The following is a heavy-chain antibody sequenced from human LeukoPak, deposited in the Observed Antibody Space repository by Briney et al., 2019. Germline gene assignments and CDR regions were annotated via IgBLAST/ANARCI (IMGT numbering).Heavy chain of an antibody. J-gene: IGHJ4*02. V-gene: IGHV4-39*01. CDR2: IYYSGST. D-gene: IGHD6-13*01. CDR3: ARLDGIAAAADY. CDR1: GGSISSSSYY. Sequence: SETLSLTCTVSGGSISSSSYYWGWIRQPPGKGLEWIGSIYYSGSTYYNPSLKSRVTISVDTSKNQFSLKLSSVTAADTAVYYCARLDGIAAAADYWGQGTLVTVPS.